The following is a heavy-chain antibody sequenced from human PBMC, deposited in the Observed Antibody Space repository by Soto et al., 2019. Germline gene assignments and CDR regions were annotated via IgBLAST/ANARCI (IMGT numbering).Heavy chain of an antibody. CDR2: IIPILGIA. D-gene: IGHD2-2*01. Sequence: SVKVSCKASGGTFSSYTTSWVRQAPGQGLEWMGRIIPILGIANYAQKFQGRVTITADKSTSTAYMELSSLRSEDTAVYYCARDFRRNIVVVPAALGWFDPWGQGTLVTVSS. CDR3: ARDFRRNIVVVPAALGWFDP. V-gene: IGHV1-69*04. CDR1: GGTFSSYT. J-gene: IGHJ5*02.